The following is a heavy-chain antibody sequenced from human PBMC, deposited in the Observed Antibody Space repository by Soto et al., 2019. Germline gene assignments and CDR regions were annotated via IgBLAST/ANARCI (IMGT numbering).Heavy chain of an antibody. J-gene: IGHJ5*02. CDR3: VRTAREGAVAPHWFDR. CDR1: GASIRSSDYY. V-gene: IGHV4-30-4*01. D-gene: IGHD2-21*02. CDR2: VYYTGST. Sequence: PLETLSLTCTVSGASIRSSDYYWSCIRQAPGKGLEWIAYVYYTGSTYYNPSLMSRLTISVDTSKNQFSLKLTSVTAAETAVYYCVRTAREGAVAPHWFDRWGQGTQVTVS.